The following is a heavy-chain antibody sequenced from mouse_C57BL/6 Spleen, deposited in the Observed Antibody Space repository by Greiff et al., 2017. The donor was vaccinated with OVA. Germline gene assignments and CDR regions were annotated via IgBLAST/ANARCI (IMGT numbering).Heavy chain of an antibody. Sequence: EVQLQQSVAELVRPGASVKLSCTASGFNIKNTYMHWVKQRPEQGLEWIGRIDPANGYTKYAPKFQGKATITADTSSNTAYLQLSSLTSEDTAIYYCTNYDYALYYFDYWGQGTTLTVSS. CDR2: IDPANGYT. V-gene: IGHV14-3*01. CDR1: GFNIKNTY. D-gene: IGHD2-4*01. J-gene: IGHJ2*01. CDR3: TNYDYALYYFDY.